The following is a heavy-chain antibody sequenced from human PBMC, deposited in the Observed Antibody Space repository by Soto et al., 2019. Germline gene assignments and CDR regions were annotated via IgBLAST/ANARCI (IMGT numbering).Heavy chain of an antibody. CDR1: GGSISSIDYF. CDR3: ARVMAPRKNWLDP. Sequence: SETLSLTCSASGGSISSIDYFWSWIRQPPGKGLEWIGFIYHTGTTYYNPSLRSRVTISIDTSKSQFSMKLNSVTAADTAVYYCARVMAPRKNWLDPWGQGTLVTVSS. CDR2: IYHTGTT. D-gene: IGHD5-12*01. V-gene: IGHV4-30-4*01. J-gene: IGHJ5*02.